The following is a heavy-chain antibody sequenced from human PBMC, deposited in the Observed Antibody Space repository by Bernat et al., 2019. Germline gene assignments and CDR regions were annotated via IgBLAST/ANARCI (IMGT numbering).Heavy chain of an antibody. CDR1: GFTFSGYG. CDR3: AKDGQGLTYYFDY. Sequence: VQLVESGGGLVKPGGSLRLSCAASGFTFSGYGMHWVRQAPGKGLEWVAVISNDGSNKYYADSVKGRFTISRDNSKNSLYLQMNSLRAEDTAVYYCAKDGQGLTYYFDYWGQGIVVTVSS. CDR2: ISNDGSNK. V-gene: IGHV3-30*18. J-gene: IGHJ4*02.